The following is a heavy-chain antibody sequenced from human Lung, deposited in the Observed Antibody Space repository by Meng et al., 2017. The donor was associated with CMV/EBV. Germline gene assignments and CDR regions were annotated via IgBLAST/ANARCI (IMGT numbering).Heavy chain of an antibody. D-gene: IGHD2/OR15-2a*01. Sequence: QVQLVQLGSEWKRPGASVKVSCKASGYTFSTYTINWVRQAHGRGLEWMGWISTNTGTPTYTQGFTGRFVFSLDTSVSTAYLQISSLKAEDTAVYYCARGGNFDPWGQGTLVTVSS. J-gene: IGHJ5*02. CDR3: ARGGNFDP. CDR2: ISTNTGTP. V-gene: IGHV7-4-1*02. CDR1: GYTFSTYT.